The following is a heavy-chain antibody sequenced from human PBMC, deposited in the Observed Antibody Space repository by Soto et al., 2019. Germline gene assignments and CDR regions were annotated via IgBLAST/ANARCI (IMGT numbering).Heavy chain of an antibody. CDR3: AKDSGYNYGYFRWFDP. CDR1: GRSISSYY. Sequence: PETLSLTCTVSGRSISSYYWSWIRQPPGRGLEWIGHIFYSGSTNYNPALKSRVTISVDTSKSQSSLKLSSVTAADTAVYYCAKDSGYNYGYFRWFDPWGQGTLVTVSS. CDR2: IFYSGST. J-gene: IGHJ5*02. V-gene: IGHV4-59*01. D-gene: IGHD5-18*01.